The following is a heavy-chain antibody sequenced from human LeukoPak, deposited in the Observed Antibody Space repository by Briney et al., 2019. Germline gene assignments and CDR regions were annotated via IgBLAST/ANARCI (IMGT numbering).Heavy chain of an antibody. Sequence: SETLSLTCTVSGGSISSGDYYWSWIRQPPGKGLEWIGYIYYSGSTYCNPSLKSRVTISVDTSKNQFSLKLSSVTAADTAVYYCARLVPAAIPLHLPGGQIDYWGQGTLVTVSS. V-gene: IGHV4-30-4*08. CDR2: IYYSGST. D-gene: IGHD2-2*02. J-gene: IGHJ4*02. CDR3: ARLVPAAIPLHLPGGQIDY. CDR1: GGSISSGDYY.